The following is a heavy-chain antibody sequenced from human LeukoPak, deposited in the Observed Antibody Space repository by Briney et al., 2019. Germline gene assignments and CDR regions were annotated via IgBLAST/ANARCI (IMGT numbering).Heavy chain of an antibody. CDR1: GYTFTGYY. V-gene: IGHV1-2*06. D-gene: IGHD3-16*01. CDR3: ARVRAWGYDAFDI. J-gene: IGHJ3*02. CDR2: INPNSGGT. Sequence: ASVKVSCKASGYTFTGYYMHWVRQAPGQGLEWMGRINPNSGGTNYAQKFQGRVTMTRDTSISTAYMELSRLRSDDTAVYYCARVRAWGYDAFDIWGQGTMVTVSS.